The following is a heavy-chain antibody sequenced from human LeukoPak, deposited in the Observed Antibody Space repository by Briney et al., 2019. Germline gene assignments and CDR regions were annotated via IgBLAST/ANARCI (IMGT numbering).Heavy chain of an antibody. CDR1: GFTFSSYA. D-gene: IGHD3-9*01. Sequence: QSGGSLRLSCAASGFTFSSYAMHWVRQAPGKGLEWVAVISYDGSNKYYADSVKGRFTISRDNSKNTLYLQMNSLRAEDTAVYYCARGTYYDILTGYCFDYWGQGTLVTVSS. V-gene: IGHV3-30*04. CDR2: ISYDGSNK. CDR3: ARGTYYDILTGYCFDY. J-gene: IGHJ4*02.